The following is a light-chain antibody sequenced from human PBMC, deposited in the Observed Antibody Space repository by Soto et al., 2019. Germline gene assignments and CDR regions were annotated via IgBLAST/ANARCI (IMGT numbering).Light chain of an antibody. V-gene: IGLV2-14*03. CDR3: SSYTSTSTYV. CDR1: SSDVGGYNY. CDR2: DVS. J-gene: IGLJ1*01. Sequence: QSASVSGSPGQSITISCTGTSSDVGGYNYVSWYQQHPGKAPKLIIYDVSNRPSGVSNRFSGSKSGNTASLTISGLQAEDDTDYYCSSYTSTSTYVFGTGTKVTVL.